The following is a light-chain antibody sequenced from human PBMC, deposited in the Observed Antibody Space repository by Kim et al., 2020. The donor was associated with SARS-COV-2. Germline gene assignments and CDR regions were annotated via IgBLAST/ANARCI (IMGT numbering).Light chain of an antibody. CDR3: NSRDSSGNHWV. CDR2: GKN. J-gene: IGLJ3*02. CDR1: SLRIYY. V-gene: IGLV3-19*01. Sequence: ALGHTVRSTCQGDSLRIYYASWYQQKPGQAPVLVIYGKNNRPSGIPDRFSGSSSGNTASLTITGAQAEDEADYYCNSRDSSGNHWVFGGGTKLTVL.